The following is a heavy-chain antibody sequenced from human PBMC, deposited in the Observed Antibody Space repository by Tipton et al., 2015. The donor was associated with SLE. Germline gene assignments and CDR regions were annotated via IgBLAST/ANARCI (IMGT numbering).Heavy chain of an antibody. CDR1: GGSIGGYY. CDR3: ARGPRTSYFFDF. J-gene: IGHJ4*02. V-gene: IGHV4-59*12. D-gene: IGHD3/OR15-3a*01. CDR2: IYHSGST. Sequence: GLVKPSETLSLICTVSGGSIGGYYWSWIRQPPGKGLEWIGYIYHSGSTNYNPSLKRRVTISLDTSKNQFSLKVTSVTAADTALYYCARGPRTSYFFDFWGQGTLVTVSS.